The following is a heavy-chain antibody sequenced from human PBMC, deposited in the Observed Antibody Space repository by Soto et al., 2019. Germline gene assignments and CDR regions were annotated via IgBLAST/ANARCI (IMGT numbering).Heavy chain of an antibody. CDR2: VYNTGST. J-gene: IGHJ5*02. V-gene: IGHV4-59*01. D-gene: IGHD3-16*01. Sequence: QVQLQESGPGLVKPSETLSLTCTVSGGSMIKYYWSWIRQPPGKGLEWIGHVYNTGSTNYNPSLKCRVIISVDMSNNQFSLWLTSVSAADMALDYCARTQRLGEWFDHWGQGTLVTVSS. CDR1: GGSMIKYY. CDR3: ARTQRLGEWFDH.